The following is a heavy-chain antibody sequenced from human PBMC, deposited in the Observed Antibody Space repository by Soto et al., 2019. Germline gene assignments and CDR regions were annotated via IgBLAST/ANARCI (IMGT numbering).Heavy chain of an antibody. V-gene: IGHV3-48*02. Sequence: GGSLRLSCAASGFTFSSYSMNWVRQAPGKGLEWVSYISSSSSTIYYADSVKGRFTISRDNAKNSLYLQMNSLRDEDTAVYYCARANLAYCGGDCYPLRNWGQGTLVTVSS. CDR2: ISSSSSTI. J-gene: IGHJ4*02. D-gene: IGHD2-21*02. CDR1: GFTFSSYS. CDR3: ARANLAYCGGDCYPLRN.